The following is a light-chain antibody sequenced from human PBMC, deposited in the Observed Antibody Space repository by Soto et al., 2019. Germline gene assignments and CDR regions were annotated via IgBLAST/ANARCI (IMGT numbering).Light chain of an antibody. CDR2: GAS. CDR3: QQYENSPWT. J-gene: IGKJ1*01. CDR1: QSVSSY. Sequence: EIVLTQSPGTLSVSPGERATLSCRASQSVSSYLGWYQQKPGQAPRLLIYGASSRATAFPDRFSGSGSGTDFTLTISRVEPEDFAVYYCQQYENSPWTFGQGTKVDI. V-gene: IGKV3-20*01.